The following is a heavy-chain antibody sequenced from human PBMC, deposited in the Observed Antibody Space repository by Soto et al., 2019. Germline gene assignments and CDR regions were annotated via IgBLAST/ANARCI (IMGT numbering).Heavy chain of an antibody. V-gene: IGHV3-33*01. CDR1: GFTFSSYG. CDR2: IWYDGSNK. Sequence: QVQLVESGGGVVQPGRSLRLSCAASGFTFSSYGMHWVRQAPGKGLEWVAVIWYDGSNKYYADSVKGRFTISRDNSKNTLYLQMNSLRAEDTAVYYCARGGYCSGGSCYNNWYFDLWGRGTLVTVSS. CDR3: ARGGYCSGGSCYNNWYFDL. J-gene: IGHJ2*01. D-gene: IGHD2-15*01.